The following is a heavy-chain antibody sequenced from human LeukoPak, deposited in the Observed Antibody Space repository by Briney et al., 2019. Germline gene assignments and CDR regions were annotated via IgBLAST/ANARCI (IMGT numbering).Heavy chain of an antibody. D-gene: IGHD1-26*01. CDR2: IKQDGSEK. Sequence: GGSLRLSCAASGFTFSSYWMHWVRQAPGKGLEWVANIKQDGSEKYYVDSVKGRFAISRDNAKNALFLQMNSLRAEDTAVYYCARGRGTDFWGQGTLVTVSS. CDR1: GFTFSSYW. J-gene: IGHJ4*02. V-gene: IGHV3-7*01. CDR3: ARGRGTDF.